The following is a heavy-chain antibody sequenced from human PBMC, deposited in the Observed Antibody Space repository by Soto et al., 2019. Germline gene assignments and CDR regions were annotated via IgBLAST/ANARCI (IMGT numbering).Heavy chain of an antibody. J-gene: IGHJ3*01. V-gene: IGHV3-66*04. CDR2: LYPGPGT. Sequence: EEQLVESGGGLVRPGGSLRLSCAVSGFSVSTNFMNWVRQAPGKEPQWVAVLYPGPGTYYADSVKGSFIISRDDSTNTLLLHLTNMRAEDTAVYYCASQCGGDCSNAFPLWGQGTMVTVSS. CDR3: ASQCGGDCSNAFPL. D-gene: IGHD2-21*01. CDR1: GFSVSTNF.